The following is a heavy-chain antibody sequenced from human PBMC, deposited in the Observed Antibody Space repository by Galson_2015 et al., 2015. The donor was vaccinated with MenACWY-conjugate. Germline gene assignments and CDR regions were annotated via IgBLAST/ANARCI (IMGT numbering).Heavy chain of an antibody. Sequence: SVKVSCKASGFTFTSSAVQWVRQARGQRLEWIGWIVVGSGNTNYAQKFQERVTITRDMSTSTAYMELSSLRSEDTAVYYCAATGIAAAGFDYWGQGTLVTVSS. D-gene: IGHD6-13*01. CDR1: GFTFTSSA. J-gene: IGHJ4*02. CDR3: AATGIAAAGFDY. V-gene: IGHV1-58*01. CDR2: IVVGSGNT.